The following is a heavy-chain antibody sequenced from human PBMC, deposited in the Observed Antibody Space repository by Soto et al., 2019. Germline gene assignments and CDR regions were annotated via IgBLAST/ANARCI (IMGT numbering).Heavy chain of an antibody. Sequence: PSETLSLTCTVSGGSISSYYWSWIRQPQGRDLEWIGYIYYSGSTNYNPSLKSRVTISVDTSKNQFSLKLSSVTAADTAVYYCARVRLDDYYDSSGYTHDYWGQGTLVTVSS. D-gene: IGHD3-22*01. CDR3: ARVRLDDYYDSSGYTHDY. CDR1: GGSISSYY. J-gene: IGHJ4*02. CDR2: IYYSGST. V-gene: IGHV4-59*01.